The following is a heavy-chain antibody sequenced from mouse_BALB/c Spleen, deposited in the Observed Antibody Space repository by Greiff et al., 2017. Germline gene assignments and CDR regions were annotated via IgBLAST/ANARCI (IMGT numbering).Heavy chain of an antibody. CDR2: ISYDGSN. Sequence: EVKLQESGPGLVKPSQSLSLTCSVTGYSITSGYYWNWIRQFPGNKLEWMGYISYDGSNNYNPSLKNRISITRDTSKNQFFLKLNSVTTEDTATYYCANRGYYYAMDYWGQGTSVTVSS. V-gene: IGHV3-6*02. CDR1: GYSITSGYY. J-gene: IGHJ4*01. CDR3: ANRGYYYAMDY.